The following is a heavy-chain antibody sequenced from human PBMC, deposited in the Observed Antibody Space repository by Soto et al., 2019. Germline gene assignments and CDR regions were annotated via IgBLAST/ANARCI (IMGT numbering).Heavy chain of an antibody. CDR3: ARGVDYYGSGRHYYYGMDV. V-gene: IGHV1-18*01. CDR1: GYTFTSYG. D-gene: IGHD3-10*01. Sequence: QVQLVQSGAEVKKPGASVKVSCKASGYTFTSYGISWVRQAPGQGLEWMGWISAYNGYTNYAQKLQCRVTMTTDTSTSTAYMELRSLRSDDTAVYYCARGVDYYGSGRHYYYGMDVWGQGTTVTVSS. CDR2: ISAYNGYT. J-gene: IGHJ6*02.